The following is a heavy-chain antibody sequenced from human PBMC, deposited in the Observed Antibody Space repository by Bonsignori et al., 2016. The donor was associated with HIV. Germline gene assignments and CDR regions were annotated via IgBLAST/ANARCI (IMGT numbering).Heavy chain of an antibody. J-gene: IGHJ4*02. D-gene: IGHD6-19*01. Sequence: VRQMPGKGLEWMGIIYPGDSDTRYSPSFQGQVTISADKSISTAYLQWSSLKASDTAMYYCARQMGSSGGFDYWGQGTLVTVSS. CDR2: IYPGDSDT. V-gene: IGHV5-51*01. CDR3: ARQMGSSGGFDY.